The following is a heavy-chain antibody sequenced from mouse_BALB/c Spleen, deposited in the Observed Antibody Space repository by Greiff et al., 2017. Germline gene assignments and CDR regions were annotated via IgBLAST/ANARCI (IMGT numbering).Heavy chain of an antibody. Sequence: VQLQQSGAELAKPGASVKMSCKASGYTFTSYWMHWVKQRPGQGLEWIGYINPSTGYTEYNQKFKDKATLTADKSSSTAYMQLSSLTSEDSAVYYCARGGYGNLYAMDYWGQGTSVTVSS. CDR2: INPSTGYT. V-gene: IGHV1-7*01. J-gene: IGHJ4*01. D-gene: IGHD2-1*01. CDR1: GYTFTSYW. CDR3: ARGGYGNLYAMDY.